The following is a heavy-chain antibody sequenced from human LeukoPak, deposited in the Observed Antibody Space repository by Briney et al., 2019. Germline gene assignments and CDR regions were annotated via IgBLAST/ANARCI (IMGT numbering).Heavy chain of an antibody. V-gene: IGHV3-23*01. Sequence: GGSLRLSCAASGFTFSSYAMSWVRQAPGKGLEWVSAISGSGGSTYYADSVKGRFTISRDNSKNTLYLQMNSLRAEDTAVYYCARAIGRVISYLDYWGQGTLVTVSS. CDR2: ISGSGGST. D-gene: IGHD3-22*01. CDR1: GFTFSSYA. CDR3: ARAIGRVISYLDY. J-gene: IGHJ4*02.